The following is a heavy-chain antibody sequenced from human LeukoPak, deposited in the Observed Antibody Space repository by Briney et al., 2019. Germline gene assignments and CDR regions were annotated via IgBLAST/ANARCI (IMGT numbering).Heavy chain of an antibody. D-gene: IGHD5-12*01. V-gene: IGHV4-31*03. CDR3: ARDRGPYSGYDSYYFDY. Sequence: SETLSLTCTVSGGSISSGGYYWSWIRQHPGKGLEWIGYIYYSGSTYYNPSLKSRVTISVDTSKNQFSLKLSSVTAADTAVYYCARDRGPYSGYDSYYFDYWGQGTLVTVSS. CDR1: GGSISSGGYY. CDR2: IYYSGST. J-gene: IGHJ4*02.